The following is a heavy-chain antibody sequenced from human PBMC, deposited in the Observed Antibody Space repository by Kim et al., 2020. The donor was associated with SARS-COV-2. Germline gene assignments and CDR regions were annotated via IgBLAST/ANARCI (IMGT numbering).Heavy chain of an antibody. Sequence: GGSLRLSCTASGFNFSDHWMHWVRQAPGTGPVWVSSIRGDGSTTNYADSVRGRFTVSRDNARNTLYLQMNSLRVEDTAVYYCVSSPGPWGQGTLVTVSS. D-gene: IGHD3-16*02. CDR3: VSSPGP. CDR1: GFNFSDHW. J-gene: IGHJ5*02. V-gene: IGHV3-74*01. CDR2: IRGDGSTT.